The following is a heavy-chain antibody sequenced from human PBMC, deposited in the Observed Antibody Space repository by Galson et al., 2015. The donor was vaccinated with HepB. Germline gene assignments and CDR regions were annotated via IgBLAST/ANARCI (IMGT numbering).Heavy chain of an antibody. Sequence: SETLSLTCTVSGGSISSYYWSWIRQPPGKGLEWIGYIYYSGSTTNYSPSLKNRVTISIDTSKNQFSLKLSSVTAADTAVYYCERVNEPLDGLDIWGQGTMVTVSS. J-gene: IGHJ3*02. D-gene: IGHD1-1*01. CDR2: IYYSGSTT. CDR1: GGSISSYY. V-gene: IGHV4-59*01. CDR3: ERVNEPLDGLDI.